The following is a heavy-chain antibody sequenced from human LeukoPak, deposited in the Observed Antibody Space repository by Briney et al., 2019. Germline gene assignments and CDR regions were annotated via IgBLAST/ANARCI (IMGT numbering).Heavy chain of an antibody. Sequence: SVKVSCKASGGTFSSYAISWVRQAPGQGLEWMGGIIPIFGTTNYAQKFQGRVTISADESTSTAYMELRSLRSEDTAVYYCARGRYSYYDSSGYYHGAFDIWGQGTMVTVSS. D-gene: IGHD3-22*01. J-gene: IGHJ3*02. CDR1: GGTFSSYA. CDR2: IIPIFGTT. V-gene: IGHV1-69*13. CDR3: ARGRYSYYDSSGYYHGAFDI.